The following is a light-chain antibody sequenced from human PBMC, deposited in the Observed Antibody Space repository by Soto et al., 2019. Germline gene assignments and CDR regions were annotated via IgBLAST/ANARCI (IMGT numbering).Light chain of an antibody. V-gene: IGLV2-14*01. CDR2: EVT. CDR1: SSDVGGYKS. J-gene: IGLJ1*01. CDR3: SSHLSSSTRYV. Sequence: QSALTQPASVSGSPGQSITISCTGTSSDVGGYKSVSWYQQHPDKAPKLMIYEVTNRPSGVSNRFSGSKSGNTASLTISGLRSEDEADYYCSSHLSSSTRYVFGTGTKLTVL.